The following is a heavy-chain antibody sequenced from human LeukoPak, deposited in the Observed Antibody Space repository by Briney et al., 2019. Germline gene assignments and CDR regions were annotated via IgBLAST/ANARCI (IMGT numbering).Heavy chain of an antibody. V-gene: IGHV3-21*01. D-gene: IGHD3-22*01. CDR1: GFTFSSYS. CDR3: AKDSTYYYDSSGYYYEYYYYGMDV. CDR2: ISSSSSYI. Sequence: GGSLRLSCAASGFTFSSYSMNWVRQAPGKGLEWASSISSSSSYIYYADSVKGRFTISRDNAKNSLYLQMNSLRAEDTAVYYCAKDSTYYYDSSGYYYEYYYYGMDVWGQGTTVTVSS. J-gene: IGHJ6*02.